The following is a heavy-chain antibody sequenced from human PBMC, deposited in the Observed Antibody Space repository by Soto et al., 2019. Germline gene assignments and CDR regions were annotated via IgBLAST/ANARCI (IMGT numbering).Heavy chain of an antibody. V-gene: IGHV4-61*08. J-gene: IGHJ4*02. CDR1: GGSVSSGGYY. CDR3: AGSYGGNPVIDY. D-gene: IGHD4-17*01. CDR2: IYYTEST. Sequence: ETLSLTCTVSGGSVSSGGYYWSWIRQPPGKGLEWIGYIYYTESTTYNSSLKSRVTISIDTSKNQFSLNLNSVTAADTAVYYCAGSYGGNPVIDYWGQGNLVTVSS.